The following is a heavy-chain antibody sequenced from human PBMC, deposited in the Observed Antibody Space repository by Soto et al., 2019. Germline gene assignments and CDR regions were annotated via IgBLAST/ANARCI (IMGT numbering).Heavy chain of an antibody. J-gene: IGHJ4*02. CDR3: ARDPGPTLETHFDY. V-gene: IGHV3-66*01. CDR1: GFTVSSNY. Sequence: EVQLVESGGGLVQPGGSLRLSCAASGFTVSSNYMSWVRQVPGKGLEWVSVIYSGGSTYYADSVKGRFTISRDNSKNTLYLQMNSLRAEDTAVYYCARDPGPTLETHFDYWGQGTLVTVSS. CDR2: IYSGGST.